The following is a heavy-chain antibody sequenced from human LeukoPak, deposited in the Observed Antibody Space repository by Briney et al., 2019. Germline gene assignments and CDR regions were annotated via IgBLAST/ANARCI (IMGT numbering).Heavy chain of an antibody. CDR2: ISAYNGNT. CDR1: GYTFTSYG. J-gene: IGHJ4*02. CDR3: AREENYYGSGSPLDY. D-gene: IGHD3-10*01. V-gene: IGHV1-18*01. Sequence: GASVKVSCKASGYTFTSYGISWVRQAPGQGLEWMGWISAYNGNTNYAQKLQGRVTMTTDTSTSTAYMELRSLRSDDTAVYYCAREENYYGSGSPLDYWGQGTLVTVSS.